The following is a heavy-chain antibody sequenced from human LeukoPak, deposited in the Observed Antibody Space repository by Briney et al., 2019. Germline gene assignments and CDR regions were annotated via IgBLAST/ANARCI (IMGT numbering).Heavy chain of an antibody. CDR1: GYTFTSYY. CDR3: ARSSVGARRRIDY. V-gene: IGHV1-46*01. CDR2: INPSGGST. D-gene: IGHD1-26*01. Sequence: ASVKVSCKASGYTFTSYYMHWVRQAPGQGLEWMGIINPSGGSTSYAQKFQGRVTMTRSASINTAYMELSSLTSDDTAVYYCARSSVGARRRIDYWGQGTLVTVSS. J-gene: IGHJ4*02.